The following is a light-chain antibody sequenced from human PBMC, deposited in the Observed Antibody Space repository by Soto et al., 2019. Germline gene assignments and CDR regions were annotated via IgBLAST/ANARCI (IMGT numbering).Light chain of an antibody. J-gene: IGLJ3*02. Sequence: QSVLTQPPSASGTPGQRVTISCSGSSSNIGSNYVFWYHQLPGTAPKLLIYANNQRSSGVPDRVSGSKSGTSASLAISGLRSEDEADYYCAVWDDGLSGWVLGGETKVTVL. CDR2: ANN. CDR1: SSNIGSNY. V-gene: IGLV1-47*02. CDR3: AVWDDGLSGWV.